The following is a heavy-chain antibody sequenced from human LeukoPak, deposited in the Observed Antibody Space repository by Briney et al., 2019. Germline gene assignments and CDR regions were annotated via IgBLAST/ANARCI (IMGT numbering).Heavy chain of an antibody. Sequence: SETLSLTCTVSGGSISSYYWSWIRQPAGKGLEWIGRIYTSGSTNYNPSLKSRVTISVDTSKNQFSLKLSSVTAADTAVYYCARGDIVVVPAAMGVSAFDIWGQGTMVTVSS. V-gene: IGHV4-4*07. D-gene: IGHD2-2*01. CDR1: GGSISSYY. CDR3: ARGDIVVVPAAMGVSAFDI. J-gene: IGHJ3*02. CDR2: IYTSGST.